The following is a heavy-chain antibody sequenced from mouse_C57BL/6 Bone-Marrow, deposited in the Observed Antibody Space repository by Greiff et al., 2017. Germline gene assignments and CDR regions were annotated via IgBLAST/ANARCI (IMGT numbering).Heavy chain of an antibody. CDR1: GYSFTGYY. D-gene: IGHD2-2*01. V-gene: IGHV1-31*01. Sequence: VQLQQSGPELVKPGASVKISCKASGYSFTGYYMHWVKQSHGNILDWIGYIYPYNGVSRYNEKFKGKATLTVDKSSSTAYMELRSVTYEVSTVYYRARGLRYMDYWGQGTTVTVSS. CDR3: ARGLRYMDY. CDR2: IYPYNGVS. J-gene: IGHJ4*01.